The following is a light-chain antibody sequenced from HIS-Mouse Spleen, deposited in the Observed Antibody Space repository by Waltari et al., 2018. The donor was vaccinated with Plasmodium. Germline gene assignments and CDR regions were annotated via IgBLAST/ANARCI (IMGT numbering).Light chain of an antibody. J-gene: IGLJ2*01. Sequence: QSALTQPASASGSPGPSITISCPGTSSDAGSYNLVSWYQQHPGKAPKLMIYEGSKRPSGVSNRFSGSKSGNTASLTISGLQAEDEADYYCCSYAGSSTSVVFGGGTKLTVL. CDR1: SSDAGSYNL. CDR2: EGS. CDR3: CSYAGSSTSVV. V-gene: IGLV2-23*01.